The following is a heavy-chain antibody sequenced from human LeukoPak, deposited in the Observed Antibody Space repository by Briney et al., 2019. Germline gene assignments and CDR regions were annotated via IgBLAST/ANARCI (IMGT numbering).Heavy chain of an antibody. V-gene: IGHV4-59*12. J-gene: IGHJ5*02. CDR1: GGSISSYY. CDR3: ARERQDLPSWFDP. Sequence: PSETLSLTCTVSGGSISSYYWSWLRQPPGKGLEWIGYIYYSGSTYYNPSLKSRVTISVDTSKNQFSLKLSSVTAADTAVYYCARERQDLPSWFDPCGQGTLGSVSS. CDR2: IYYSGST.